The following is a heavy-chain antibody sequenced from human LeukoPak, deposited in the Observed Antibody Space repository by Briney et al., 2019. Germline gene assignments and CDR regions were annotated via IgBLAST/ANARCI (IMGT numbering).Heavy chain of an antibody. CDR3: ARDMYGGYSDY. CDR1: GFTFSDYY. Sequence: NAGGSLRLSCAASGFTFSDYYMSWIRQAPGKGLEWVSSISHSGSPIYYADSMKGRFTISRDNAKNSVDLQMNSLRAEDTAVYYCARDMYGGYSDYWGQGTLVTVSS. V-gene: IGHV3-11*04. J-gene: IGHJ4*02. D-gene: IGHD2-21*01. CDR2: ISHSGSPI.